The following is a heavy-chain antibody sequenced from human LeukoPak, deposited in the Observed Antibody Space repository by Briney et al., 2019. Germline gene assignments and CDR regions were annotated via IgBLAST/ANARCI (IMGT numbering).Heavy chain of an antibody. CDR3: AKGGSHFQH. Sequence: TPGGSLRLSCAASGFTFSSYSMNWVRQAPGKGLEWVSSISSSSSYIYYAESVKGRFTISRDYAKSSLFLQMNSLRVEDTAVYYCAKGGSHFQHWGQGTLVTVSS. CDR1: GFTFSSYS. D-gene: IGHD2-15*01. CDR2: ISSSSSYI. V-gene: IGHV3-21*06. J-gene: IGHJ1*01.